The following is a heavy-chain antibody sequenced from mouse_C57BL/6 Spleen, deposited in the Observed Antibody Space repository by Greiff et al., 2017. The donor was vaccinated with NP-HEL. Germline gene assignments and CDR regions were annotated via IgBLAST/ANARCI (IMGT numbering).Heavy chain of an antibody. J-gene: IGHJ2*01. V-gene: IGHV1-82*01. D-gene: IGHD2-3*01. CDR1: GYAFSSSW. Sequence: QVQLQQSGPELVKPGASVKISCKASGYAFSSSWMNWVKQRPGKGLEWIGRIYPGDGDTNYNGKFKGKATLTADKSSSTAYMQLSSLTSEDSAVYFCAREGTYDGYPRGFDYWGQGTTLTVSS. CDR2: IYPGDGDT. CDR3: AREGTYDGYPRGFDY.